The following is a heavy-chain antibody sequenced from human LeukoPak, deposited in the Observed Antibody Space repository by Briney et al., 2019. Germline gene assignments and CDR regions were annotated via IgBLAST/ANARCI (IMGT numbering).Heavy chain of an antibody. V-gene: IGHV3-23*01. CDR3: AKVTNYYYAMDV. CDR2: ISGSGGST. CDR1: GFTFSSYA. J-gene: IGHJ6*02. Sequence: GGSLRLSCAASGFTFSSYAMSWVRQAPGKGLEWVSAISGSGGSTYYADSVKGRFTISRDNSKNTLYLQMNSLRAEDTAVYCCAKVTNYYYAMDVWGQGTTVTVSS.